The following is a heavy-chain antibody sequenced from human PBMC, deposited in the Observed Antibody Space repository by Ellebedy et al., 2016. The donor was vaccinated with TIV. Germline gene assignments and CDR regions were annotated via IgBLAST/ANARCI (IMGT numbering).Heavy chain of an antibody. Sequence: AASVKVSCKAPGYPFTDYYLHWVRQAPGQGLEWMGWINPNSGGTNYAQKFQGWVTMTRDTSISTAYMELSRLRSDDTALYYCARDGAVTTVFDYWGQGTLVTVSS. J-gene: IGHJ4*02. CDR1: GYPFTDYY. CDR3: ARDGAVTTVFDY. CDR2: INPNSGGT. D-gene: IGHD4-17*01. V-gene: IGHV1-2*04.